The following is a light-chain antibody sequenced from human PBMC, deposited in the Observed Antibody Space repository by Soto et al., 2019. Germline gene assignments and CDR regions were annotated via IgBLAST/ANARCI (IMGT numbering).Light chain of an antibody. J-gene: IGKJ2*01. CDR3: QQYGSLPET. CDR1: QSISITS. CDR2: GAS. V-gene: IGKV3-20*01. Sequence: EIVLTQSPGTLSVSPGERATLSCRASQSISITSVAWYQRKPGQAPRFLILGASIRAIGIPDRVSASGSGTDLTVTISRLEHEDVAVYYSQQYGSLPETFGQGTKLESK.